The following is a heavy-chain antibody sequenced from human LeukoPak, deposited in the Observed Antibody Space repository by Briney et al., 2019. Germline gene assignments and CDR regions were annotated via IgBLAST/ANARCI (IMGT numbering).Heavy chain of an antibody. D-gene: IGHD7-27*01. CDR3: TRDRGSSTLGDY. CDR2: TRSKAFGETA. Sequence: GGSLRLSCTVSGFTFGDYAINWVRQAPGKGLEWVGFTRSKAFGETAEYAASVKGRFTISRDDSKSIAYLQMNSLKTEDTAVYYCTRDRGSSTLGDYWGQGTLVTVSS. J-gene: IGHJ4*02. CDR1: GFTFGDYA. V-gene: IGHV3-49*04.